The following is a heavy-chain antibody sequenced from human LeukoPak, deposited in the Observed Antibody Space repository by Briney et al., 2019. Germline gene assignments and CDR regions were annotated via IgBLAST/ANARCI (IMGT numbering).Heavy chain of an antibody. CDR2: INSDGSST. D-gene: IGHD1-26*01. V-gene: IGHV3-74*01. CDR3: VRGYSGSYRADY. CDR1: GFTFSNYW. J-gene: IGHJ4*02. Sequence: PGGSLRLSCEASGFTFSNYWMHWVRQAPGKGLVWVSRINSDGSSTTYADSVKGRFTISRDNAETTLSLQVNSLRAEDTAVYYCVRGYSGSYRADYWGQGTLVTVSS.